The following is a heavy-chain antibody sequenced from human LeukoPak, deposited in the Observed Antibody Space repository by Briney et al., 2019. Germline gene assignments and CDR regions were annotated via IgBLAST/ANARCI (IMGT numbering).Heavy chain of an antibody. Sequence: SETLCLTCTVSGGSISSSSYYWGWIRQPPGKGLEWIGSIYYSGSTYYNPSLKSRVTISVDTSKNQFSLKLSSVTAADTAVYYCARRIAVAGLYWFDPWGQGTLVTVSS. CDR1: GGSISSSSYY. D-gene: IGHD6-19*01. CDR3: ARRIAVAGLYWFDP. CDR2: IYYSGST. V-gene: IGHV4-39*01. J-gene: IGHJ5*02.